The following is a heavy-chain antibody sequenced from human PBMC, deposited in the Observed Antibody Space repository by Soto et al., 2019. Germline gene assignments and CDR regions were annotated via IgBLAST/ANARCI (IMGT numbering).Heavy chain of an antibody. CDR2: IYDTGST. CDR3: VRDMDRDWRYNWFDP. J-gene: IGHJ5*02. Sequence: SETLSLTCTVSGGSISGFYWSWIRQSPGKGLEWIGYIYDTGSTYYNPSLESRVTMSLDTPRNQFFLELSSVTAADTAVYYCVRDMDRDWRYNWFDPLGQGTLVTVSS. V-gene: IGHV4-59*01. D-gene: IGHD2-2*03. CDR1: GGSISGFY.